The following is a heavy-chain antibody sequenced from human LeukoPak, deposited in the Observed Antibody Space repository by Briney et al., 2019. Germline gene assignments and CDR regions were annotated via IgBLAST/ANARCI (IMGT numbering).Heavy chain of an antibody. CDR2: INHSGST. Sequence: PSETLSLTCAVYGGSFSGYYWSWIRQPPRKGLEWIGEINHSGSTNYNPSLKSRVTISVDTSKNQFSLKLSSVTAADTAVYYCARDYRSRYYYDSSGYYCWFDPWGQGTLVTVSS. V-gene: IGHV4-34*01. D-gene: IGHD3-22*01. J-gene: IGHJ5*02. CDR3: ARDYRSRYYYDSSGYYCWFDP. CDR1: GGSFSGYY.